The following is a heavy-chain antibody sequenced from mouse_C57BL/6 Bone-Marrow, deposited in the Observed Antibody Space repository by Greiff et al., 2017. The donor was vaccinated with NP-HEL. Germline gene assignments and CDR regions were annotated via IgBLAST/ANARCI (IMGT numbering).Heavy chain of an antibody. CDR2: IDPTDSYT. CDR1: GYTFTSYW. Sequence: QVQLQQSGAELVMPGASVKLSCKASGYTFTSYWMHWVKQRPGQGLEWIGEIDPTDSYTNYNQKFKGKSTLTVDKSSSTAYMQLSSLTSEDSAVYYCARSGVCPDGFGFWCRGTVITVTA. J-gene: IGHJ3*02. D-gene: IGHD3-1*01. V-gene: IGHV1-69*01. CDR3: ARSGVCPDGFGF.